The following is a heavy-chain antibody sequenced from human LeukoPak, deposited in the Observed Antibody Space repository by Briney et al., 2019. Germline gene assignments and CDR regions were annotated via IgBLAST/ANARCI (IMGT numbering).Heavy chain of an antibody. V-gene: IGHV3-30-3*01. D-gene: IGHD3-22*01. J-gene: IGHJ4*02. Sequence: GGSLRLSCAASGFTFNSYAMHWVRQAPGRGLEWVAVISYDGSNKYYADSVKGRFTISRDNSKNTLYLQMNSLRADDTAVYYCARDGRNYYDRSGYYSALAYWGQGTLVTVSS. CDR3: ARDGRNYYDRSGYYSALAY. CDR1: GFTFNSYA. CDR2: ISYDGSNK.